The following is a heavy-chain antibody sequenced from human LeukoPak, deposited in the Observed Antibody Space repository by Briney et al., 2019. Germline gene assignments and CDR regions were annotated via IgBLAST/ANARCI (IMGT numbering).Heavy chain of an antibody. CDR1: GFTFSSYG. CDR2: IKSKTDGGTT. J-gene: IGHJ4*02. D-gene: IGHD4-11*01. V-gene: IGHV3-15*01. Sequence: PGRSLRLSCAASGFTFSSYGMHWVRQAPGKGLEWVGRIKSKTDGGTTDCAAPVKGRFTISRDDSKNTLFLQMNSLKTEDTAVYYCATLDYPGGWGQGTLVIVSS. CDR3: ATLDYPGG.